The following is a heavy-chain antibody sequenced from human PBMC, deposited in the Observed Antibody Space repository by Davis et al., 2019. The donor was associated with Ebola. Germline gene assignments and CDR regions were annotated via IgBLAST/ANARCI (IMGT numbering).Heavy chain of an antibody. D-gene: IGHD2-2*01. J-gene: IGHJ5*02. V-gene: IGHV1-2*04. CDR3: AREGYCSSTSCSETNWFDP. CDR1: GYTFTGYY. Sequence: ASVKVSCKASGYTFTGYYMHWVRQAPGQGLEWMGWINPNSGGTNYAQKFQGWVTMTRDTSISTAYMELRSLRSDDTAVYYCAREGYCSSTSCSETNWFDPWGQGTLVTVSS. CDR2: INPNSGGT.